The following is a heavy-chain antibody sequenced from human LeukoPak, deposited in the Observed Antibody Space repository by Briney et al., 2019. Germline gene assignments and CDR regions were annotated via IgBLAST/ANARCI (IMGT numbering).Heavy chain of an antibody. Sequence: GASVKVSCKTSGYTFSGYGISWVRQAPGQGLEWMGWITGNNGNTNYAPSLQGRVIMTKDPSTNTAYMELTSLRSDDTAVYYCARDQRNSGSYRFEYWGQGTLVTVSS. V-gene: IGHV1-18*01. J-gene: IGHJ4*02. CDR3: ARDQRNSGSYRFEY. D-gene: IGHD1-26*01. CDR2: ITGNNGNT. CDR1: GYTFSGYG.